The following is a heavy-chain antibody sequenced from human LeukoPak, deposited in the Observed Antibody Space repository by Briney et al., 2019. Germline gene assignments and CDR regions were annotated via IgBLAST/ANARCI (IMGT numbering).Heavy chain of an antibody. CDR1: GGTFSSYA. D-gene: IGHD6-19*01. CDR2: MNPNSGNT. Sequence: ASVKVSCKASGGTFSSYAISWVRQAPGQGLEWMGWMNPNSGNTGYAQKFQGRVTMTRNTSISTAYMELSSLRSEDTAVYYCARDRYSSTYYYFDYWGQGTLVTVSS. V-gene: IGHV1-8*02. CDR3: ARDRYSSTYYYFDY. J-gene: IGHJ4*02.